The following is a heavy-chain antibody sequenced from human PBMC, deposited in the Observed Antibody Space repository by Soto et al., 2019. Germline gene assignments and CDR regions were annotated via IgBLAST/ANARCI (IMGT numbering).Heavy chain of an antibody. CDR3: ANVWGAVRGALDI. CDR2: ISGSGGST. J-gene: IGHJ3*02. Sequence: GGSLRLSCAASGFTFSSFAMSWVRQAPGKGLEWVSAISGSGGSTFYADSVKGRFTISRDNSKNTLYMQMNSLRAEDTAVYYCANVWGAVRGALDIWGQGTMVTVSS. CDR1: GFTFSSFA. D-gene: IGHD1-26*01. V-gene: IGHV3-23*01.